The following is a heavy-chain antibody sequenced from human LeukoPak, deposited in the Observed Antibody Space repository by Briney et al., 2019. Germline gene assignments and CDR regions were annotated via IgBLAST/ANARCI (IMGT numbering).Heavy chain of an antibody. V-gene: IGHV1-3*01. Sequence: GASVKVSCKASGYTFTSYAMHWVRQAPGQRLEWMGWINVGNGNTKYSQKFQGRVTITRDTSASTAYMEPSSLRSEDTAVYYCAREFGEFDNGMDVWGQGTTVTVSS. D-gene: IGHD3-10*01. CDR1: GYTFTSYA. CDR3: AREFGEFDNGMDV. CDR2: INVGNGNT. J-gene: IGHJ6*02.